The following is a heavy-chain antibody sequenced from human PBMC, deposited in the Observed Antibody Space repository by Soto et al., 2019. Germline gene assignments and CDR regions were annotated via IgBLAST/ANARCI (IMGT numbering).Heavy chain of an antibody. CDR3: ARDRLYTSAIELHYYYYLDV. Sequence: SQTLSLPCAISGDSVSSNSAAWNWIRQSPSRGLEWLGRTYYRSKWYNDYAVSVKSRITINPDTSKNQFSLKLNSVTPEDTAVYYCARDRLYTSAIELHYYYYLDVWGKGTTVTVSS. D-gene: IGHD2-21*02. CDR1: GDSVSSNSAA. J-gene: IGHJ6*03. V-gene: IGHV6-1*01. CDR2: TYYRSKWYN.